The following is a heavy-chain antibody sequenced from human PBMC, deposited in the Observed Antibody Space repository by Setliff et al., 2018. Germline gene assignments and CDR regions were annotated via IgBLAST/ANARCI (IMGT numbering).Heavy chain of an antibody. Sequence: GASVTVSCKASGYPFTCPYMHWVRQAPGQGLEWMGWINPDTGYSKYAQKFQGRVTLTRDTSLTTAYMEWGSLTSDETAVYYCATQTAAYYFDYWGQGALVTVSS. D-gene: IGHD6-13*01. J-gene: IGHJ4*02. V-gene: IGHV1-2*02. CDR2: INPDTGYS. CDR1: GYPFTCPY. CDR3: ATQTAAYYFDY.